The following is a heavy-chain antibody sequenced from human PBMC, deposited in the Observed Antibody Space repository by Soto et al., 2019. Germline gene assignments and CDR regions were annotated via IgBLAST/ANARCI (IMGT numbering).Heavy chain of an antibody. CDR3: TRFYYEERGYVVY. J-gene: IGHJ4*02. D-gene: IGHD3-22*01. CDR2: ISSEANGGTT. CDR1: GFTFANYA. Sequence: DLEESGGGPVESGRSLRLSCSGFGFTFANYALTWVRQAPGQGLEGLGFISSEANGGTTDYAAFLRGRATISRDDSKGIAYLEIKRLPSDDTGIYYCTRFYYEERGYVVYLGQGTRGAVSS. V-gene: IGHV3-49*04.